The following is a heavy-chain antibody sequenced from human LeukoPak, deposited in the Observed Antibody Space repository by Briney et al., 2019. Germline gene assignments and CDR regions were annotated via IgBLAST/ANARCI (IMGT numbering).Heavy chain of an antibody. V-gene: IGHV4-34*01. CDR2: INHSGST. Sequence: PSETLSLTCAVYGGSFSGYYWSWIRQPPGKGLEWIGEINHSGSTNYNPSPKSRVTISVDTSKNQFSLKLSSVTAADTAVYYCVSSAGPFDYWGQGTLVTVSS. D-gene: IGHD3-10*02. J-gene: IGHJ4*02. CDR1: GGSFSGYY. CDR3: VSSAGPFDY.